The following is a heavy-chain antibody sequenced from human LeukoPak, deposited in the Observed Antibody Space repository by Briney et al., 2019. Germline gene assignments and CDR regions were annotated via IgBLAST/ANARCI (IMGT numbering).Heavy chain of an antibody. D-gene: IGHD2-15*01. CDR3: TTEIDCSGGSCYSRALDY. V-gene: IGHV3-73*01. CDR1: GFTFSGSA. Sequence: GGSLRLSCAASGFTFSGSAMHWVRQASGKGLEWVGRIRSKANSYATAYAASVKGRFTISRDDSKNTAYLQMNSLKTEDTAVYYCTTEIDCSGGSCYSRALDYWGQGTLVTVSS. CDR2: IRSKANSYAT. J-gene: IGHJ4*02.